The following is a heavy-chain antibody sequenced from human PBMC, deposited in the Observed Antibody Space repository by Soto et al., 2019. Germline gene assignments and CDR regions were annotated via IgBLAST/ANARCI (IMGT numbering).Heavy chain of an antibody. CDR1: GGSISSGGYY. CDR2: IYYSGST. Sequence: TLSLTCTVSGGSISSGGYYWSWIRQHPGKGLEWIGYIYYSGSTYYNPSLKSRVTISVDTSKNQFSLKLSSVTAADTAVYYCARGDCSSTSCYTFDYWGQGTLVTVSS. V-gene: IGHV4-31*03. J-gene: IGHJ4*02. CDR3: ARGDCSSTSCYTFDY. D-gene: IGHD2-2*02.